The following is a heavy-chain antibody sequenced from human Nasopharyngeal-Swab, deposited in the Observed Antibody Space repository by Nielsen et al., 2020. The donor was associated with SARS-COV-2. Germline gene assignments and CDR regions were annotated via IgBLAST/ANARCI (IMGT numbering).Heavy chain of an antibody. Sequence: SVKVSCKASGFTFTASAVQWVRQARGQRLEWIGWIVVGTGNTKSAQNFQERVTLTRDMSTTTAYLELSSLRSEDTAVYYCASMITDTATCISWGQGTLVTVFS. V-gene: IGHV1-58*01. CDR1: GFTFTASA. CDR3: ASMITDTATCIS. J-gene: IGHJ4*02. CDR2: IVVGTGNT. D-gene: IGHD2-21*01.